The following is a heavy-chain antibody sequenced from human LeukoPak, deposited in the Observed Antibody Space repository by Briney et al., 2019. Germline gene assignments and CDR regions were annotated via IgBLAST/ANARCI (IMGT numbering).Heavy chain of an antibody. J-gene: IGHJ4*02. D-gene: IGHD6-13*01. CDR1: GYTFTGYY. CDR3: ARDRGWYSSSWSFDY. CDR2: INPNRGGT. Sequence: ASVNVSCKASGYTFTGYYMHWVRQPPGQGLEWMGWINPNRGGTNYAQKFQGRVTMTRYTSISTAYMELSRLRSDDTAVYYCARDRGWYSSSWSFDYWGQGTLVTVSS. V-gene: IGHV1-2*02.